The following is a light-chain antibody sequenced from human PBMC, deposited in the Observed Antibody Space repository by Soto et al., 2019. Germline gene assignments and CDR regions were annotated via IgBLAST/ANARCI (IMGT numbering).Light chain of an antibody. J-gene: IGKJ1*01. CDR2: GAS. V-gene: IGKV3-20*01. CDR3: QQYGSSRT. Sequence: EIVLPQSPGTLSLSPGERATLSCSASQRVSSSYLAWYQQKRGQAPMLLMYGASSRATGIPDRFSGSGSGTDFTLTISRLEPEDFAVYYCQQYGSSRTFGQGTKVEI. CDR1: QRVSSSY.